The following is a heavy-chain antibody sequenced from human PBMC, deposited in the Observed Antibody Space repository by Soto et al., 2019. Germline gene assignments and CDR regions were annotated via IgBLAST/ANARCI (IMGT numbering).Heavy chain of an antibody. Sequence: SETLSLTCTVSGGSISSYYWSWIRQPPGKGLEWIGYIYYSGSTNYNPSLKSRVTISVDTSKNQFSLKLSSVTAADTAVYYCARVLGSSGYDYYYGMDVWGQGTTVTVSS. V-gene: IGHV4-59*08. D-gene: IGHD2-15*01. CDR3: ARVLGSSGYDYYYGMDV. J-gene: IGHJ6*02. CDR2: IYYSGST. CDR1: GGSISSYY.